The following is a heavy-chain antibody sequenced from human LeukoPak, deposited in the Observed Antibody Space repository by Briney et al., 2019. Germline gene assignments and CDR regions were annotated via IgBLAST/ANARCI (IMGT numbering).Heavy chain of an antibody. CDR1: GGSISSYY. Sequence: PSETLSLTCTVSGGSISSYYWSWIRQPPGKGLEWIGYIYYSGSTNYNPSLKSRVTISVDTSKNQFSLKLSSVTAADTAVYYCAVAPWAGMDVWGQGTTVTVSS. D-gene: IGHD7-27*01. CDR3: AVAPWAGMDV. J-gene: IGHJ6*02. V-gene: IGHV4-59*01. CDR2: IYYSGST.